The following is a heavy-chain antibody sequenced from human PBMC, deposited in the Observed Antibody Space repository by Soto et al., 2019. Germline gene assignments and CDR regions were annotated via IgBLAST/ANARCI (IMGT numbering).Heavy chain of an antibody. V-gene: IGHV3-48*02. CDR2: ISSSSSTI. Sequence: GGSLRLSCAASGFTFSSYSMNWVRQAPGKGLEWVSYISSSSSTIYYADSVKGRFTISRDNAKNSLYLQMNSLRDEDTAVYYCARDRVGATKIDYYYYGMDVWGQGTKVTVYS. J-gene: IGHJ6*02. CDR3: ARDRVGATKIDYYYYGMDV. CDR1: GFTFSSYS. D-gene: IGHD1-26*01.